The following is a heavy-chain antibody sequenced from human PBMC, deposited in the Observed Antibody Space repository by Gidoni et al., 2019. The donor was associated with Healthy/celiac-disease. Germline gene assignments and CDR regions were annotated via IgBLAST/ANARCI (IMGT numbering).Heavy chain of an antibody. Sequence: EVQLVESGGGLVQPGGSLRLSCAASGFTFSSYWMSWVRQAPGKGLEWVANIKQDGSEKYYVDSVKGRFTISRDNAKNSLYLQMNSLRAEDTAVYYCARESGIQLGAYFDYWGQGTLVTVSS. CDR3: ARESGIQLGAYFDY. V-gene: IGHV3-7*01. CDR2: IKQDGSEK. D-gene: IGHD5-18*01. J-gene: IGHJ4*02. CDR1: GFTFSSYW.